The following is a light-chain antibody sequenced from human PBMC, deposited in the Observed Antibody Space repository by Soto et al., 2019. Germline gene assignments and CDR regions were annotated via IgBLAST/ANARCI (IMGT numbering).Light chain of an antibody. CDR3: SSFTSSTTYV. Sequence: QSALTQSASVSGSPGQSITISCTGTGSDVGNYNYVSWYQQHPGEVPKLIIFNVNNRPSGVSNRFSGSKSGNTASLTISGLQAEDEADYYCSSFTSSTTYVFGTGTKLTVL. J-gene: IGLJ1*01. CDR1: GSDVGNYNY. V-gene: IGLV2-14*01. CDR2: NVN.